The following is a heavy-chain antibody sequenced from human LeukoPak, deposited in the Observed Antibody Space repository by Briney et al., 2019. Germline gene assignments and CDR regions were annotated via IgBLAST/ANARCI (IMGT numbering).Heavy chain of an antibody. D-gene: IGHD3-10*01. J-gene: IGHJ4*02. V-gene: IGHV3-21*01. CDR2: ISSGSSYI. Sequence: GGALRLSCAASGFTFSNYSMNWVRQAPGKGGAGVSSISSGSSYIYYADSVKGRFTISRENAKNSLYLQMNSLRAEDTAVYYCARAYGSGSYYKGSDYWGQGTLVTVSS. CDR3: ARAYGSGSYYKGSDY. CDR1: GFTFSNYS.